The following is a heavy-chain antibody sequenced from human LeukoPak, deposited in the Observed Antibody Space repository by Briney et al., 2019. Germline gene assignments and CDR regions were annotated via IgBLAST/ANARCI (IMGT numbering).Heavy chain of an antibody. D-gene: IGHD3-16*01. V-gene: IGHV3-23*01. Sequence: QSGGSLRLYCAASGFTFNSHAMNWVRQAPGKGLEWVSGISGSGASTYYADSVKGRFTIPRDNSKNKLYLQMNRMRVEDTAVYYCRRADTAFDYWGQGTLVTVSS. CDR2: ISGSGAST. J-gene: IGHJ4*02. CDR3: RRADTAFDY. CDR1: GFTFNSHA.